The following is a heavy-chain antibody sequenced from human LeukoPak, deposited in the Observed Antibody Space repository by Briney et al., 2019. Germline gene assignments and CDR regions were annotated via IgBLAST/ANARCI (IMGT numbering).Heavy chain of an antibody. CDR1: GFTFGDYA. J-gene: IGHJ6*02. CDR2: IRSKAYGGTT. V-gene: IGHV3-49*04. Sequence: GGSLRLSCTASGFTFGDYAMSWVRQAPGKGLEWVGFIRSKAYGGTTEYAASVKGRFTISRDDSKSLAHLQMNSLKTEDTAVYYCIRVIGEFNYYYYGMDVWGQGTTVTVSS. D-gene: IGHD4-17*01. CDR3: IRVIGEFNYYYYGMDV.